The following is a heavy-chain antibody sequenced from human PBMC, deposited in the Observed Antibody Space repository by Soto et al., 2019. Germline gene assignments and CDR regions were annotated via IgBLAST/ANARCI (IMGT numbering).Heavy chain of an antibody. D-gene: IGHD2-2*01. CDR1: GFTFSRYG. J-gene: IGHJ5*01. CDR3: ARDPSEGRVGNWFES. CDR2: ISSSTSYV. V-gene: IGHV3-21*06. Sequence: PGGSLRLCCAASGFTFSRYGMNWLRQAPGKGLEWVASISSSTSYVYYADSVKGRFSTSRDNAKNILYLEMYALRTEDTAVYYCARDPSEGRVGNWFESWGQGTLVTVSS.